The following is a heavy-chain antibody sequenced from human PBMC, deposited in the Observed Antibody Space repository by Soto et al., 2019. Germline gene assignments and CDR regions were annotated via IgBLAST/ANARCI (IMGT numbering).Heavy chain of an antibody. D-gene: IGHD6-13*01. CDR1: GFTFSSYA. Sequence: PGGSLRLSCAASGFTFSSYAMHWVRQAPGKGLEWVAVISYDGSNKYYADSVKGRFTISRDNSKNTLYLQMNSLRAEDTAVYYCARVRVRWHSSQPVDYWGQGTLVTVSS. CDR3: ARVRVRWHSSQPVDY. V-gene: IGHV3-30-3*01. CDR2: ISYDGSNK. J-gene: IGHJ4*02.